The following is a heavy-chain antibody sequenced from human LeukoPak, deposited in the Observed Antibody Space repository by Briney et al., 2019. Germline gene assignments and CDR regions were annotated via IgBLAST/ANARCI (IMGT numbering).Heavy chain of an antibody. V-gene: IGHV1-8*01. J-gene: IGHJ6*02. CDR2: MNPNSGNT. CDR1: GYTFTSYD. CDR3: ARGRQYAYYYDNYYGMDV. Sequence: GASVKVSCKASGYTFTSYDINWVRQATGQGLEWMGWMNPNSGNTGYAQKFQGRVTMTRNTSISTAYMELSSLRSEDTAVYYCARGRQYAYYYDNYYGMDVWGQGTTVTVSS. D-gene: IGHD3-22*01.